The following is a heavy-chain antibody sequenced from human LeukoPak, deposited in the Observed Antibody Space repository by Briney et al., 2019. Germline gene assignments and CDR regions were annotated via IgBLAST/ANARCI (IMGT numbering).Heavy chain of an antibody. V-gene: IGHV3-23*01. Sequence: PGGSLGLCCAASGFTFSRSAMSWVRQAPGKGLEWVSAISGSGGSTYYADSVKGRFTISRDNSKNTLYLQMNSLRAEVTALYYCAKDGGIEARLTDYWGQGTLVTLSS. J-gene: IGHJ4*02. D-gene: IGHD6-6*01. CDR3: AKDGGIEARLTDY. CDR2: ISGSGGST. CDR1: GFTFSRSA.